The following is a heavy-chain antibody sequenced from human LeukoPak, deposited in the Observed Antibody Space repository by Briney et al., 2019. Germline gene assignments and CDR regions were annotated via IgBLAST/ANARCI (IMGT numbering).Heavy chain of an antibody. CDR2: INSGGSSA. Sequence: GGSLRLSCAISGFDFATYWMFWVRQAPGKGLVWVAQINSGGSSATYGDSAKGRFSISRDNAKNTLSLCMSGLRADDTAVYYCARGTSTAPGIDYWGQGTLVAVSS. V-gene: IGHV3-74*01. D-gene: IGHD6-13*01. J-gene: IGHJ4*02. CDR3: ARGTSTAPGIDY. CDR1: GFDFATYW.